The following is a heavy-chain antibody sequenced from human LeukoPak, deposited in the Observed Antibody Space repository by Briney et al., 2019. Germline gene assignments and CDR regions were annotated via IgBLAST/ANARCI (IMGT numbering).Heavy chain of an antibody. CDR1: GFTFSNYA. CDR3: ASADGSGYRYY. D-gene: IGHD3-22*01. V-gene: IGHV3-23*01. J-gene: IGHJ4*02. Sequence: GGSLRLSCAASGFTFSNYAMTWVRQAPGKGLELVSVISASGRNRDYADSVKGRFTISRDNSKNTLYLQMNSLRAEDTAIYYCASADGSGYRYYWGQGTLVTVSS. CDR2: ISASGRNR.